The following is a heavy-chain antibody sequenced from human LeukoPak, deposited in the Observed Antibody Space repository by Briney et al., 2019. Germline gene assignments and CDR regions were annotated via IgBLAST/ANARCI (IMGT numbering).Heavy chain of an antibody. CDR2: ISGSGGST. CDR1: GFTFSSYA. CDR3: AKDLYYYDSSGYCTFDY. J-gene: IGHJ4*02. V-gene: IGHV3-23*01. Sequence: GGSLRLSYAASGFTFSSYAMSWVRQAPGKGLEWVSAISGSGGSTYYADSVKGRFTTSRDNSKNTLYLQMNSLRAEDTAVYYCAKDLYYYDSSGYCTFDYWGQGTLVTVSS. D-gene: IGHD3-22*01.